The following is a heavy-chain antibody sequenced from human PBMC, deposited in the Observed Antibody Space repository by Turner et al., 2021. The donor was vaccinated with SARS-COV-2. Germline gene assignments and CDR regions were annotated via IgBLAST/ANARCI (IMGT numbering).Heavy chain of an antibody. CDR2: IRYDGSNK. CDR1: GFTFSSYG. D-gene: IGHD3-22*01. J-gene: IGHJ4*02. CDR3: AREAYYDSSWAFDY. Sequence: QVQLVESGGGVVQPGRSLRLSCAASGFTFSSYGMHWVRQAPGKGLEWVAVIRYDGSNKYYADSVKGRFTISRDNSKNTLYLKMNSLRAEDTAVYYCAREAYYDSSWAFDYWGQGTLVTVSS. V-gene: IGHV3-33*01.